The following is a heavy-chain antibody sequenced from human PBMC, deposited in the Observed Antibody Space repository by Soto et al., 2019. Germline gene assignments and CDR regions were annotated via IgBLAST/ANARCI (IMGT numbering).Heavy chain of an antibody. CDR1: GFTFSGSA. CDR2: IRSKANSYAT. V-gene: IGHV3-73*01. Sequence: EVQLVESGGGLVQPGGSLKLSCAASGFTFSGSAMHWVRQASGKGLEWVGRIRSKANSYATAYAASVKGRFTISRDDSKNTAYLQMNSLKTEDTAVYYCTRHEYSSSIAWGQGTLVTVSS. D-gene: IGHD6-6*01. CDR3: TRHEYSSSIA. J-gene: IGHJ4*02.